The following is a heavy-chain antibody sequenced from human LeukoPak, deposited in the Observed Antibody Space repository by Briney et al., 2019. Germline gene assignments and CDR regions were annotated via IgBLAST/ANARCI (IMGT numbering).Heavy chain of an antibody. CDR2: IYYSGST. D-gene: IGHD3-10*01. V-gene: IGHV4-59*12. Sequence: SETLSLTCTVSGGSISSYYWSWIRQPPGKGLEWIGYIYYSGSTNYNPSLKSRVTISVDTSKNQFSLKLSSVTAADTAVYYCASGVYYYGSGSYHPGFDYWGQGTLVTVSS. J-gene: IGHJ4*02. CDR3: ASGVYYYGSGSYHPGFDY. CDR1: GGSISSYY.